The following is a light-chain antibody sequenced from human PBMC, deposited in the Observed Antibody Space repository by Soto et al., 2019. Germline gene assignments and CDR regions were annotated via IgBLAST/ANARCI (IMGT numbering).Light chain of an antibody. CDR3: QQSYSSLWT. V-gene: IGKV1-39*01. CDR1: QSISRY. J-gene: IGKJ1*01. Sequence: DIQMTQSPFSLSASVGDRVTITCRASQSISRYLKWYQQKAGKAPKLLIYAASSLQSGVPSRFSGSGSGTDFTLTISSLQPEDFATYYCQQSYSSLWTFGQGTKVEIK. CDR2: AAS.